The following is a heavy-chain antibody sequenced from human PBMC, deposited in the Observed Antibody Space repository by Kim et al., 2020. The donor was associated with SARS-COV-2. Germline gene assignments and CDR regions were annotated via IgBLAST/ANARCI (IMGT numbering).Heavy chain of an antibody. V-gene: IGHV5-51*01. CDR2: IYPGDSDT. CDR1: GYSFTSYW. J-gene: IGHJ6*02. Sequence: GESLKISCKGSGYSFTSYWIGLVRQMPGKGLEWMGIIYPGDSDTRYSPSFQGQVTISADKSISTAYLQWSSLKASDTAMYYCARIGAMDFDWLYKKPYYYYGMDVWGQGTTVTVSS. CDR3: ARIGAMDFDWLYKKPYYYYGMDV. D-gene: IGHD3-9*01.